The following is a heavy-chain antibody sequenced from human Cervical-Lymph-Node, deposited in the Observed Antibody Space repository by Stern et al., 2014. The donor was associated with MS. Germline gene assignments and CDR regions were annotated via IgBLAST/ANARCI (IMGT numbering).Heavy chain of an antibody. CDR2: INPSGGST. J-gene: IGHJ4*02. V-gene: IGHV1-46*03. D-gene: IGHD3-16*01. CDR3: ARADREYSSAYYFDY. CDR1: GYIFTNYY. Sequence: VQLVESGAEVRKPGASVKVSCQASGYIFTNYYMHWVRQAPGQGLLWMGIINPSGGSTTYTQTFQGRVTVTRDTSTSTVYMELSSLRSEDTAVYYCARADREYSSAYYFDYWGQGTLVTVSS.